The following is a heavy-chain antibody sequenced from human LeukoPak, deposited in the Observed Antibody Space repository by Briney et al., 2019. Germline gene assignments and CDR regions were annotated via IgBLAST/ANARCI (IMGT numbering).Heavy chain of an antibody. CDR2: IYYTGSN. D-gene: IGHD3-22*01. V-gene: IGHV4-59*01. CDR1: GGSISGFY. J-gene: IGHJ4*02. Sequence: SETLSLICSVSGGSISGFYWSWIRQPPGKGLEWIGHIYYTGSNYNRPSLKTRVTMSLDTSKNQPFLNLSPLTAADTAVYYCARSYYDSSGYRYYDYWGQGTLVTVSS. CDR3: ARSYYDSSGYRYYDY.